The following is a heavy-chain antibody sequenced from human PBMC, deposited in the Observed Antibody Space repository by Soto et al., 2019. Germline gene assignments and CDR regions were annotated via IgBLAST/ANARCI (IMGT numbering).Heavy chain of an antibody. D-gene: IGHD2-15*01. V-gene: IGHV4-61*08. Sequence: QVQLQESGPGLVKPSETLSLTCTVSGASISSGGYYWSWIRQPPGKGLEWIAYTYHSGTTKYNPSLETRFTQSVDTSKYQFSLRLSSVTAADTSAYYCAREANCSGGTCSSSFWFDPWGQGTLVTVSS. CDR2: TYHSGTT. CDR1: GASISSGGYY. J-gene: IGHJ5*02. CDR3: AREANCSGGTCSSSFWFDP.